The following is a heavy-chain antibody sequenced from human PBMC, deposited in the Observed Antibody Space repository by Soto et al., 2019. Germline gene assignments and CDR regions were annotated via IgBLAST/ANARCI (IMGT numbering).Heavy chain of an antibody. CDR3: AKNQRPGSGWYIFDF. CDR2: IISDGSST. V-gene: IGHV3-74*01. CDR1: GFTFSSYW. Sequence: PGGSLRLSCAASGFTFSSYWMHWVRQAPGKGLVWVSRIISDGSSTSYADSVKGRFTISRDNAKNTLYLQMNSLRAEDTAVYYSAKNQRPGSGWYIFDFGGQGTRVTVSS. J-gene: IGHJ6*02. D-gene: IGHD6-19*01.